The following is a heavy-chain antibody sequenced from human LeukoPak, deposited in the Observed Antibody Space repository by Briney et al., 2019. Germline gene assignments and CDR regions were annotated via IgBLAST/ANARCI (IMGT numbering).Heavy chain of an antibody. D-gene: IGHD1-26*01. CDR1: DGSISSYY. Sequence: SETLSLTCTVSDGSISSYYWTWIRQPPGKGLEWIGYVYFSGTTYYNPSLKSRVTISVDMSKNQFSLNLRSVTAADTAVYYCARYSALALYFDYWGQGTLVTVSS. CDR2: VYFSGTT. V-gene: IGHV4-59*08. J-gene: IGHJ4*02. CDR3: ARYSALALYFDY.